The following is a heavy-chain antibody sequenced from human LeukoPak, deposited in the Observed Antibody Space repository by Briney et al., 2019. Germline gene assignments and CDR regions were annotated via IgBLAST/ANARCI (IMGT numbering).Heavy chain of an antibody. J-gene: IGHJ5*02. CDR1: GYTFTSYD. V-gene: IGHV1-8*03. D-gene: IGHD3-3*02. Sequence: ASVKVSCKASGYTFTSYDINWVRQATGQGPEWMGWMNPNSGNTGYAQKFQGRVTITRNTSISTAYMELSSLRSEDTAVYYCARGRAILEWGWFDPWGQGTLVTVSS. CDR2: MNPNSGNT. CDR3: ARGRAILEWGWFDP.